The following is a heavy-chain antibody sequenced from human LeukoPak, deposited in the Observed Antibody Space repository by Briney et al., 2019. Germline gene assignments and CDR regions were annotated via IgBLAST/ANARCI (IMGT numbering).Heavy chain of an antibody. Sequence: GGSLRLSCAASGFTFSSYGMHWVRQAPGKGLEWVAFIRYDGSNKYYADSVKGRFTISRDNSKNTLYLQMNSLRAEDTAVYYCAKERVPRGKQIDYWGQGTLVTVSS. J-gene: IGHJ4*02. D-gene: IGHD3-16*01. CDR1: GFTFSSYG. CDR3: AKERVPRGKQIDY. V-gene: IGHV3-30*02. CDR2: IRYDGSNK.